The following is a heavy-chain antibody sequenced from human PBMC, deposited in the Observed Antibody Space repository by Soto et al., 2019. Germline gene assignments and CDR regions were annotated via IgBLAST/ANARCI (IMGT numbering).Heavy chain of an antibody. CDR3: ALRYYYDSSGPVNAFAI. Sequence: ASVKVSCKASGYTFTGYYMHWVRQAPGQGLEWMGWINPNSGGTNYAQKFQGWVTMTRDTSISTAYMELSRLRSDDPAVYYCALRYYYDSSGPVNAFAIWGQGTMVTVSS. J-gene: IGHJ3*02. CDR2: INPNSGGT. V-gene: IGHV1-2*04. D-gene: IGHD3-22*01. CDR1: GYTFTGYY.